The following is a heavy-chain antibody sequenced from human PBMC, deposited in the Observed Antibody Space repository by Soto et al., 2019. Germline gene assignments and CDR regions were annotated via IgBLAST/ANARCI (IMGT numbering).Heavy chain of an antibody. CDR3: AREDNGAFNAFDI. CDR2: TYFRARWYN. J-gene: IGHJ3*02. Sequence: SQTLSLTCAISGDSVSSNSAAWNWIRQSPSRGLEWLGRTYFRARWYNDYAVSLKSRLTINPDTSKNQFSLQLTSVAPADTAVYYCAREDNGAFNAFDIWGQGTMVTVSS. V-gene: IGHV6-1*01. CDR1: GDSVSSNSAA. D-gene: IGHD4-17*01.